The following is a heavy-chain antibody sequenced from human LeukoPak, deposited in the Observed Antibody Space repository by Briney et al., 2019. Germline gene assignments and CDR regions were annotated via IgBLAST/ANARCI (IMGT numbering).Heavy chain of an antibody. D-gene: IGHD1-7*01. Sequence: GGSLRLSCAASGFIFSSYSMNWVRQAPGKGLEWISFISPTSGTIYYADSVKGRFTISRDNDRDSVYLQMNTLRAEDTAVYYCVRDGGFPGTTASFEMWSQGTMVTVSS. CDR3: VRDGGFPGTTASFEM. V-gene: IGHV3-48*04. J-gene: IGHJ3*02. CDR2: ISPTSGTI. CDR1: GFIFSSYS.